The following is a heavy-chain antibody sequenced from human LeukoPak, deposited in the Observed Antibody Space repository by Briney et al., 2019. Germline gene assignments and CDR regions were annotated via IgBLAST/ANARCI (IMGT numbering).Heavy chain of an antibody. CDR2: IIPIFGTA. J-gene: IGHJ6*02. CDR3: ASTGYDYYYYGMDV. D-gene: IGHD5-12*01. V-gene: IGHV1-69*13. CDR1: GGTFSSCA. Sequence: GASVNVSFKASGGTFSSCAISWVRQAPGQGLEWMGGIIPIFGTANYAQKFQGRVTITADESTSTAYMELSSLRSEDTAVYYCASTGYDYYYYGMDVWGQGTTVTVSS.